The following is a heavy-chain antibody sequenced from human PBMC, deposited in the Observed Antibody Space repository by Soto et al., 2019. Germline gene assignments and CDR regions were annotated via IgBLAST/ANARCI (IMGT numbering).Heavy chain of an antibody. CDR2: IIPIFGTA. V-gene: IGHV1-69*13. CDR1: GGTFSSYA. J-gene: IGHJ4*02. CDR3: ARAEQLVPPFDY. Sequence: GASVKVSCKASGGTFSSYAISWVRQAPGQGLEWMGGIIPIFGTANYAQKFQGRVTITADESTSTAYMELSSLRSEDTAVYYCARAEQLVPPFDYWGQGTLVTVSS. D-gene: IGHD6-6*01.